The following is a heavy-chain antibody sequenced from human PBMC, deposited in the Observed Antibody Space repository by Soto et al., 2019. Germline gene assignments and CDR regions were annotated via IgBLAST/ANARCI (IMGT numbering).Heavy chain of an antibody. Sequence: QVQLQESGPGLVKPSQTLSLTCTVSGGSISSGGYYWSWLSQHPGKGLEWIGYIYYSGSTYYNPSLKSRVTISVDTSKNQFSLKLSSVTAADTAVYYCARFIPGTGSDYWGQGTLVTVSS. CDR3: ARFIPGTGSDY. D-gene: IGHD1-20*01. V-gene: IGHV4-31*03. J-gene: IGHJ4*02. CDR1: GGSISSGGYY. CDR2: IYYSGST.